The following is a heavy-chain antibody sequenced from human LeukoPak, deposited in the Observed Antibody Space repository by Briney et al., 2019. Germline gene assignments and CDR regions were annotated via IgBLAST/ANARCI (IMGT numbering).Heavy chain of an antibody. D-gene: IGHD5/OR15-5a*01. Sequence: GGSLRLSCAVSGFTVSSNYMSWVRQAPGKGLEWVSVIYSSGSTYYADSVKGRFTISRDNAKNSLYLQMNSLRAEDTAVYYCANSEVSTKAFDYWGQGTLVTVSS. V-gene: IGHV3-53*01. CDR1: GFTVSSNY. CDR2: IYSSGST. CDR3: ANSEVSTKAFDY. J-gene: IGHJ4*02.